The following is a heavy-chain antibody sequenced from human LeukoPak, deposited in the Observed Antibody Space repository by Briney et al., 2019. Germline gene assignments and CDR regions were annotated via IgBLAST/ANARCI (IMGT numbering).Heavy chain of an antibody. CDR2: IYYSGST. CDR3: ARGIHGVGEYYFDY. Sequence: SETLSLTCTVSGGSISSYYWSWIRQPPGKGLEWIGYIYYSGSTNYNPSLKSRVTISVDTSKNQFSLKLSSVTAADTAVYYFARGIHGVGEYYFDYWGQGTLVTVSS. D-gene: IGHD3-10*01. CDR1: GGSISSYY. J-gene: IGHJ4*02. V-gene: IGHV4-59*08.